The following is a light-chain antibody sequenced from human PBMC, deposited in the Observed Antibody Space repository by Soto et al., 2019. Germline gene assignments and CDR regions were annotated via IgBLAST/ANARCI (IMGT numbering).Light chain of an antibody. CDR1: ESVLYSSNNKNY. J-gene: IGKJ4*01. CDR3: QQYYTTPLT. CDR2: WAS. V-gene: IGKV4-1*01. Sequence: DIVMTQSPDSLAVSLCERATINCKSSESVLYSSNNKNYLAWYQQKPGQPPKLLIYWASTRESGVPDRFSGSGSGTDFTLTINSLQAEDVAVYYCQQYYTTPLTFGGGTKVDIK.